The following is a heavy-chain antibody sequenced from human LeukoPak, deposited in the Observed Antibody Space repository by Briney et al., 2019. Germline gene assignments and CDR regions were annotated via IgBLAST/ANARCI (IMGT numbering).Heavy chain of an antibody. V-gene: IGHV4-34*01. CDR2: INHSGST. Sequence: SETLSLTCTVSGGSISSYYWSWIRQPPGKGLEWIGEINHSGSTDYNPSPKSRVTISVDTSKNQFSLKLSSVTAADTAVYYCARRSGSYYPKHYYFDYWGQGTLVTVSS. CDR3: ARRSGSYYPKHYYFDY. J-gene: IGHJ4*02. D-gene: IGHD3-10*01. CDR1: GGSISSYY.